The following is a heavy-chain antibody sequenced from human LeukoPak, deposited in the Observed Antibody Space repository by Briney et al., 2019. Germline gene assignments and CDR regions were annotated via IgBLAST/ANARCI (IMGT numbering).Heavy chain of an antibody. Sequence: GGSLRLSCAASGFTFSDYYMSWIRQAPGKGLEWVSFITSGSNNIYYADSVKGRFTISRDNAKNSLYLQMNSLRAEDTALYYCAKGVAYSSSWYSNYYYMDVWGKGTTVTVSS. V-gene: IGHV3-11*01. J-gene: IGHJ6*03. D-gene: IGHD6-13*01. CDR2: ITSGSNNI. CDR1: GFTFSDYY. CDR3: AKGVAYSSSWYSNYYYMDV.